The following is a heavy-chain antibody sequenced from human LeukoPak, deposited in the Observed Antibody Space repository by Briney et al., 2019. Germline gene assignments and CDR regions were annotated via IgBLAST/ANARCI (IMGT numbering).Heavy chain of an antibody. J-gene: IGHJ4*02. Sequence: SETLSLTCTVSGGSISSNSYFWGWIRQPPGKGLEWIGTIYYSGSTYHNPSLRSRVTISVETSKNQFSLKLSSVTAADTAVYYCARIGTAMVLIDYWGQGTLVTVSS. CDR1: GGSISSNSYF. D-gene: IGHD5-18*01. CDR3: ARIGTAMVLIDY. V-gene: IGHV4-39*01. CDR2: IYYSGST.